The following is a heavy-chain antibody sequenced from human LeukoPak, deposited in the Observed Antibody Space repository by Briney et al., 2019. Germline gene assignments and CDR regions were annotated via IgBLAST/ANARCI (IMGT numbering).Heavy chain of an antibody. CDR2: IYYSGST. Sequence: SETLSLTCTVPGGSISSYYWSWIRQPPGKGLEWIGYIYYSGSTNYNPSLKSRVTISVDTSKNQFSLKLSSVTAADTAVYYCASGLEGLWFDPWGQGTLVTVSS. J-gene: IGHJ5*02. D-gene: IGHD6-6*01. CDR3: ASGLEGLWFDP. V-gene: IGHV4-59*01. CDR1: GGSISSYY.